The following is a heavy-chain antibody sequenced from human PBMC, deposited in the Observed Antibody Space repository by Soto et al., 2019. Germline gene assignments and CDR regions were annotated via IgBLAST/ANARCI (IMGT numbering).Heavy chain of an antibody. CDR2: IRDSGDT. Sequence: QVQLQESGPGLVKPSETLSLICSDSGGSISSHNWGWIRLPPGKGLEWIGYIRDSGDTSYNPSLNGRVPMALDTSRMEFSLQLPSVTAADTAVYSCVRQGFGALLGLVDVWGQGTTVTVSS. V-gene: IGHV4-59*08. D-gene: IGHD3-10*01. J-gene: IGHJ6*02. CDR1: GGSISSHN. CDR3: VRQGFGALLGLVDV.